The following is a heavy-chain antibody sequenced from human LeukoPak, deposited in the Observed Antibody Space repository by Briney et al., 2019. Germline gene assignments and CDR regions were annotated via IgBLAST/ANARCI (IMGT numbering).Heavy chain of an antibody. CDR2: ISSSSSYI. CDR3: ARDFPRIVAAGTCPGY. CDR1: GFTFSSYS. Sequence: GGSLRLSCAASGFTFSSYSMNWVRQAPGKGLEWVSSISSSSSYIYYADSVKGRFTISRDNAKNSLYLQMNSLRAEDTAVYYCARDFPRIVAAGTCPGYWGQGTLVTVSS. J-gene: IGHJ4*02. D-gene: IGHD6-13*01. V-gene: IGHV3-21*01.